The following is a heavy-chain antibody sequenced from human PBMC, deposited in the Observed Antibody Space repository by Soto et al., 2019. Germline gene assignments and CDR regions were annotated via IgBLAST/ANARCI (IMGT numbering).Heavy chain of an antibody. Sequence: EVQLVESGGGLVQPGGSLKLSCAASGFTFSGSAMHWVRQASGKGLEWVGRIRSKANSYATAYAASVKGRFTISRDDSKNTEYLQMNSLKTEDTAVYYCTSCYDYVWGSYRQPYFFDYWGQGTLVTVSS. CDR2: IRSKANSYAT. J-gene: IGHJ4*02. D-gene: IGHD3-16*02. CDR3: TSCYDYVWGSYRQPYFFDY. V-gene: IGHV3-73*02. CDR1: GFTFSGSA.